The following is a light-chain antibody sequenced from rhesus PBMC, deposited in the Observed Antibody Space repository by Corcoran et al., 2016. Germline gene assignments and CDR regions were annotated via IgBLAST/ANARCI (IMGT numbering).Light chain of an antibody. CDR3: QQYNSAPT. J-gene: IGKJ1*01. CDR2: KAS. CDR1: QGISIW. Sequence: DIQMTQSPSSLSASVGDRVTITCRASQGISIWLAWYQQKPGKAPKVLIYKASSSQSGVPSRFRGRGSGTDFPLTISSLQPEDFATYYCQQYNSAPTFGQGTKVEIK. V-gene: IGKV1-21*01.